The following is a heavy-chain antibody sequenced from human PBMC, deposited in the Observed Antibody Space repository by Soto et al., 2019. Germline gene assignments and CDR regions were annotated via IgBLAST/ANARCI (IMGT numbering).Heavy chain of an antibody. CDR3: ARVGPWVPYYDDSSPHTFENWFDP. CDR1: GYSISSGCY. D-gene: IGHD3-22*01. J-gene: IGHJ5*02. V-gene: IGHV4-38-2*01. CDR2: IYHGVST. Sequence: PSETLSLTCAVSGYSISSGCYWGWLGQPPGKGLEWIGSIYHGVSTYYNPSLNSRVTLSIDMTNNHFPLLLNSVTAAATAVYYGARVGPWVPYYDDSSPHTFENWFDPWGQGT.